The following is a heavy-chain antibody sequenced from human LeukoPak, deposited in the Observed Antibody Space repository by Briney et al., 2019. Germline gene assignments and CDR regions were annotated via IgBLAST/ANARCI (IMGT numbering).Heavy chain of an antibody. J-gene: IGHJ4*02. CDR3: ARGERGYSYGYLY. Sequence: WASVKVSCKASGYTFTGYYMHWVRQAPGQGLEWMGWINPNSGGANYAQKFQGRVTMTRDTSISTAYMELSRLRSDDTAVYYCARGERGYSYGYLYWGQGTLVTVSS. D-gene: IGHD5-18*01. CDR1: GYTFTGYY. CDR2: INPNSGGA. V-gene: IGHV1-2*02.